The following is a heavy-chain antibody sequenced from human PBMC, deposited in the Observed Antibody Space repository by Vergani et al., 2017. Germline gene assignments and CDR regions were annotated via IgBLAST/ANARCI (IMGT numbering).Heavy chain of an antibody. J-gene: IGHJ6*03. CDR1: GESFTSYH. Sequence: QVQLQQWGGGLLKPSETLSLTCVVNGESFTSYHWTWICQSPGEGLGWVGDINHSGRPDYNPSLKRRLNMSLEKSRNQFSLTLKSVTATDTAIYFCARVNTETNRHLYYYYYMDVWGQGTAVTVS. V-gene: IGHV4-34*01. D-gene: IGHD4-11*01. CDR3: ARVNTETNRHLYYYYYMDV. CDR2: INHSGRP.